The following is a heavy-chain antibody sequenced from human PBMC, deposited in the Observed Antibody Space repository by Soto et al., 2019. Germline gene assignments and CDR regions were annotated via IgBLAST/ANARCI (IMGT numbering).Heavy chain of an antibody. D-gene: IGHD3-16*02. CDR3: TRDGTITFGGVLVPNWFDP. Sequence: PGGSLRVSCAASGFTFINDWMSWVRQAPGKGLEWVGRIKSKTAGGTTDYAAPVKGRFTISRDDSKNTLYLQMNSLKTEDTAVYYCTRDGTITFGGVLVPNWFDPWGQGTLVTVSS. CDR2: IKSKTAGGTT. CDR1: GFTFINDW. J-gene: IGHJ5*02. V-gene: IGHV3-15*01.